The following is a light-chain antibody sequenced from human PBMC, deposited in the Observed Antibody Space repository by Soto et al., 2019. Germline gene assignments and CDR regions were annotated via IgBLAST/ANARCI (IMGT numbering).Light chain of an antibody. CDR1: QSVSSN. Sequence: EIVMTQSPATLSVSPGERATLSCRASQSVSSNLAWYQQKPGQAPRLLIYGASTRATGIPARFSGSGSGTEFTLTISSLQSEDFAVYYCQQYNNWPSPYTFCQGTKLEIK. CDR2: GAS. J-gene: IGKJ2*01. V-gene: IGKV3-15*01. CDR3: QQYNNWPSPYT.